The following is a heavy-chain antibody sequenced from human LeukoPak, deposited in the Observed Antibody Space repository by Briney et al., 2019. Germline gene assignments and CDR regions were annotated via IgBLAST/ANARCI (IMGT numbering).Heavy chain of an antibody. V-gene: IGHV3-21*01. J-gene: IGHJ4*02. CDR2: ISSSSSYI. D-gene: IGHD6-19*01. Sequence: PGGSLRLSCAASGFTFSSYSMNWVRQAPGKGLEWVSSISSSSSYIYYADSVKGRFTISRDNAKNSLYLQMNSLRAEDTAVYYCARTGIAVAGPDYWGQGTLVTVPS. CDR3: ARTGIAVAGPDY. CDR1: GFTFSSYS.